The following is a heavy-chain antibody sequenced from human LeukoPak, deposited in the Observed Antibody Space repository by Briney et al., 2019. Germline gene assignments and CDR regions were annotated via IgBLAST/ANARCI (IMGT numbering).Heavy chain of an antibody. V-gene: IGHV3-23*01. D-gene: IGHD4/OR15-4a*01. J-gene: IGHJ4*02. CDR1: GFTFSSYA. CDR2: IGGSGGNT. Sequence: GGSLRLSCAASGFTFSSYAMTWVRQAPGKGLEWVSAIGGSGGNTYYADSVRGRFTISRDNSKNTLYLQMNSLRAEDTAVYYCARRAGAYSHPYDYWGQGTLVTVSS. CDR3: ARRAGAYSHPYDY.